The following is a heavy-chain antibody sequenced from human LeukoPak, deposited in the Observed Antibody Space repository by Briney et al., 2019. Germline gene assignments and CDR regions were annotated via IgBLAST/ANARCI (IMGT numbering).Heavy chain of an antibody. CDR3: VRDRPNYHESNGHYYQRDGDH. Sequence: PGGSLRLSCAASGFTFNIYAMSWVRLAPGKGLQWVASMCGTAGCTFYEDSVKRRFTISRDNSKNILLLQMNSLSAEDTAIYYCVRDRPNYHESNGHYYQRDGDHWGQGTLVTISS. V-gene: IGHV3-23*01. J-gene: IGHJ5*02. D-gene: IGHD3-22*01. CDR2: MCGTAGCT. CDR1: GFTFNIYA.